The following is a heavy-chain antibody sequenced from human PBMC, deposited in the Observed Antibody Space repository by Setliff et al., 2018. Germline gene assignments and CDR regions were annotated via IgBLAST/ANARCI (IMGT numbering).Heavy chain of an antibody. CDR3: ARQAHDLKGGTTLFYWFDP. V-gene: IGHV4-38-2*01. CDR1: GYSISSGYC. Sequence: SETLSLTCDVSGYSISSGYCWGWNRQPPGKGLEWIGSICHSGSTHYNPSLKSRVTISVDTSKNEFSLKVSSVTAADTAVYYCARQAHDLKGGTTLFYWFDPWGQGTLVTVSS. J-gene: IGHJ5*02. CDR2: ICHSGST. D-gene: IGHD1-26*01.